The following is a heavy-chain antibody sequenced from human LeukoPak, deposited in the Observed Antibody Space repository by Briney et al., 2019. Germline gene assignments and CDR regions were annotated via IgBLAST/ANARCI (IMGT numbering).Heavy chain of an antibody. D-gene: IGHD3-9*01. J-gene: IGHJ4*02. V-gene: IGHV1-46*01. CDR2: IDPSGGTT. Sequence: AASVKVSCKASGYIFTSYYIHWVRQAPGQGLEWMGIIDPSGGTTTYAQKFQGRVTMTRDTSTSTVYMELSSLRSDDTAVYYCARDVPTGSYFFDYWGQGNPGHRLL. CDR1: GYIFTSYY. CDR3: ARDVPTGSYFFDY.